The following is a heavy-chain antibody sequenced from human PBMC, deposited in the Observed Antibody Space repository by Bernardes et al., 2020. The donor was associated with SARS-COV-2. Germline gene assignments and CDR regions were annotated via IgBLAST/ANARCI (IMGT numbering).Heavy chain of an antibody. CDR3: ARDSGYYDFWSGYYSHYGMDV. CDR2: ISSSSSYI. J-gene: IGHJ6*02. D-gene: IGHD3-3*01. V-gene: IGHV3-21*01. CDR1: GFTFSSYS. Sequence: GGSLRLSCAASGFTFSSYSMNWVRQAPGKGLEWVSSISSSSSYIYYADSVKGRFTISRDNAKNSLYLQMNSLRAEDTAVYYCARDSGYYDFWSGYYSHYGMDVWGQGTTVTVSS.